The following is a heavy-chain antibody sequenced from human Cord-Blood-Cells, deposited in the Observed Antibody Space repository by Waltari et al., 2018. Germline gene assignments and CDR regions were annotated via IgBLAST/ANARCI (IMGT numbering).Heavy chain of an antibody. D-gene: IGHD3-3*01. Sequence: QVQLVQSGAEGKKPGSSVTVSCKASGGTFSSYAISRWRQAPGHGLEGMGRIIPILGIANYAQKFQGRVTITADKSTSTAYMELSSLRSEDTAVYYCARAVVKGPRERHYDFWSGYYAFDIWGQGTMVTVSS. CDR1: GGTFSSYA. V-gene: IGHV1-69*09. J-gene: IGHJ3*02. CDR2: IIPILGIA. CDR3: ARAVVKGPRERHYDFWSGYYAFDI.